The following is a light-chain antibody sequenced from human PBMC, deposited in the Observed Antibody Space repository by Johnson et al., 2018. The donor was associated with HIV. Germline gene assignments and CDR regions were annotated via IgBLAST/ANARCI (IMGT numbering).Light chain of an antibody. Sequence: QSALTQPPSVSAAPGQKVTISCSGSTSNIGDNYVSWYRQLPGTAPKLLISANNKRPSGIPDRFSGSKSGASATLGITGLQTGDEADYYCGVWDASLSPHYVFGTGTTVIVL. CDR1: TSNIGDNY. V-gene: IGLV1-51*01. J-gene: IGLJ1*01. CDR3: GVWDASLSPHYV. CDR2: ANN.